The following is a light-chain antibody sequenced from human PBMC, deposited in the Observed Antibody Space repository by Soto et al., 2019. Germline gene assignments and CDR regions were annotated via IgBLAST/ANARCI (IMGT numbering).Light chain of an antibody. CDR2: QNN. Sequence: QSVLKQPPSVSAAPGQSVTISCSGSRSNLGDNYLSWYQQFPGMAPKLLIYQNNKRPSGIPDRFSPSKSGTSATLDITGLQTGDEADYYCGTWDSSLNAVVFGGGTKVTVL. CDR3: GTWDSSLNAVV. CDR1: RSNLGDNY. J-gene: IGLJ2*01. V-gene: IGLV1-51*02.